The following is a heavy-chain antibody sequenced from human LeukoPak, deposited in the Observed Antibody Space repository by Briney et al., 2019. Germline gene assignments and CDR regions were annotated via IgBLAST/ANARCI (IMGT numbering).Heavy chain of an antibody. CDR3: AREQIVVGPGAFDI. Sequence: GGSLRLSCAASGFTFSSYGMHWVRQAPGKGLEWVPYISSSSSSKYYADSVKGRFTMSRDNAKNSLFLQMNSVRDEDTAVYYCAREQIVVGPGAFDIWGQGTMVTVSS. J-gene: IGHJ3*02. CDR2: ISSSSSSK. V-gene: IGHV3-48*02. D-gene: IGHD2-21*01. CDR1: GFTFSSYG.